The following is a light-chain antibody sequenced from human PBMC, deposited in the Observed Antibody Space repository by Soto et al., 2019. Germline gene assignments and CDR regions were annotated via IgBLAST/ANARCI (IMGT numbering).Light chain of an antibody. J-gene: IGLJ3*02. CDR2: RND. V-gene: IGLV1-47*01. Sequence: QAVVSQPPSASATPGQRVTISCSGSDSNIGSNFVYWYQQLAGTAPKLLVFRNDQLPSGVPDRISGSKSGTSASLAISGLRSEDEADYYCASWDDSLSVWVFGGGTKLTVL. CDR3: ASWDDSLSVWV. CDR1: DSNIGSNF.